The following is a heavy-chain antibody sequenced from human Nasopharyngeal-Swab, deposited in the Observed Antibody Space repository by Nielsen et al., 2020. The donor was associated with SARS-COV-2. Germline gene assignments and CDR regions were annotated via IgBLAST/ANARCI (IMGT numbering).Heavy chain of an antibody. V-gene: IGHV4-4*02. J-gene: IGHJ4*02. CDR2: IYHSGST. D-gene: IGHD2-15*01. CDR3: ARDRSGGFDY. Sequence: GSLRLSCAVSGGSISSSNWWSWVRQPPGKGLEWIGEIYHSGSTNYNPSLKSRVTISVDKPKNQFSLKLSSVTAADTAVYYCARDRSGGFDYWGQGTLVTVSS. CDR1: GGSISSSNW.